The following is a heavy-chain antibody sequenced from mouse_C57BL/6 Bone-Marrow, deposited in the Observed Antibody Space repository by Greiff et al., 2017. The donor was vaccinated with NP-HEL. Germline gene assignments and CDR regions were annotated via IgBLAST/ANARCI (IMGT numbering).Heavy chain of an antibody. CDR1: EYEFPSHD. D-gene: IGHD1-1*01. Sequence: EVKLVESGGGLVQPGESLKLSCESNEYEFPSHDMSWVRKTPEKRLELVAAINSDGGSTYYPDTMERRFIISRDNTNKTLYLQMSSLRSEDTALYYCARQGGYYGSSFWYFDVWGTGTTVTVSS. V-gene: IGHV5-2*03. J-gene: IGHJ1*03. CDR3: ARQGGYYGSSFWYFDV. CDR2: INSDGGST.